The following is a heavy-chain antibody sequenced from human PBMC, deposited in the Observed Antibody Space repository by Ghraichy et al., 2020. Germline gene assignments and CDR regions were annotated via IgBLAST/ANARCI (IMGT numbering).Heavy chain of an antibody. D-gene: IGHD3-3*01. CDR1: GFTFSSYS. J-gene: IGHJ6*02. CDR2: ISSSSSYI. CDR3: ARDRSAFYDFWSGYHPPAYGMDV. V-gene: IGHV3-21*01. Sequence: GGSLRLSCAASGFTFSSYSMNWVRQAPGKGLEWVSSISSSSSYIYYADSVKGRFTISRDNAKNSLYLQMNSLRAEDTAVYYCARDRSAFYDFWSGYHPPAYGMDVWGQGTTVTVSS.